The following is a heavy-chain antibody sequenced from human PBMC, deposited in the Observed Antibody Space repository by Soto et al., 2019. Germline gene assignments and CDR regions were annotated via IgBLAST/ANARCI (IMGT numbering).Heavy chain of an antibody. V-gene: IGHV3-21*01. Sequence: GGSLRLSCSASGFTFNIHNMNWVRQAPGKGLEWVSSISSRSSYIYYSDSVKGRFTISRDNAKNALYLQMNSLRAEDTAVYYCARDNVPSDFFDSWGQGTLVTVSS. CDR1: GFTFNIHN. CDR2: ISSRSSYI. J-gene: IGHJ4*02. D-gene: IGHD2-8*01. CDR3: ARDNVPSDFFDS.